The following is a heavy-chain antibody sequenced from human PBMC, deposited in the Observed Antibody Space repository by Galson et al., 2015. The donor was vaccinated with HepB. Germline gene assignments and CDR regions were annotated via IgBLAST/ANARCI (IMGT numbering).Heavy chain of an antibody. CDR1: GYTFSTSS. Sequence: SVKVSCKASGYTFSTSSIIWVRQAPGQGLEWMGWMSPDNRDTNYARNFQGRVTMTTDTFTSTAYMELRSLRSDDTAVYYCARGALVGVAGGSQNNWFDPWGQGTLVTVSS. D-gene: IGHD2-15*01. CDR3: ARGALVGVAGGSQNNWFDP. CDR2: MSPDNRDT. J-gene: IGHJ5*02. V-gene: IGHV1-18*01.